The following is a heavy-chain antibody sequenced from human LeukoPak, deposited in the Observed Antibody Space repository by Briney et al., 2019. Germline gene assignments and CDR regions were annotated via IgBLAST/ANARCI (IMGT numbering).Heavy chain of an antibody. Sequence: GESLKISCKGSGYSFTSYWIGWGRQMPGKGGEWMGIIYPGDSDTRSSPSFQGQVTISADKSISTAYLQWSSLKASDTAMYYCARLQLEEPTLHCYGSGSYNWFDPWGQGTLVTVSS. D-gene: IGHD3-10*01. J-gene: IGHJ5*02. CDR3: ARLQLEEPTLHCYGSGSYNWFDP. CDR1: GYSFTSYW. V-gene: IGHV5-51*01. CDR2: IYPGDSDT.